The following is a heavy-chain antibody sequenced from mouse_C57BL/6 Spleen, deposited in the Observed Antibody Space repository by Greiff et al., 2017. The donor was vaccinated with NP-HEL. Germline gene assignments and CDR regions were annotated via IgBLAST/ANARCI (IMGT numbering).Heavy chain of an antibody. V-gene: IGHV10-1*01. Sequence: EVQLVESGGGLVQPKGSLKLSCAASGFSFNTYAMNWVRQAPGKGLEWVARIRSKSNNYATYYADSVKDRFTISRDDSESMLYLQMNNLKTEDTAMYYCVRQGYYYGSSYGAMDYWGQGTSVTVSS. CDR1: GFSFNTYA. CDR2: IRSKSNNYAT. CDR3: VRQGYYYGSSYGAMDY. J-gene: IGHJ4*01. D-gene: IGHD1-1*01.